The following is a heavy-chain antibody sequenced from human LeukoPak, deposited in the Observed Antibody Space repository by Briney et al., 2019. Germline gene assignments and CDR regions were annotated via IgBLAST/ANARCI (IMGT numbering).Heavy chain of an antibody. CDR2: ISSSSSYI. CDR1: GFTFSDYY. V-gene: IGHV3-21*01. Sequence: GGSLRLSCAASGFTFSDYYMSWVRQAPGKGLEWVSSISSSSSYIYYADSVKGRFTISRDNAKNSLYLQMNSLRAEDTAVYYCARGPMTTFDYWGQGTLVTVSS. J-gene: IGHJ4*02. CDR3: ARGPMTTFDY. D-gene: IGHD4-11*01.